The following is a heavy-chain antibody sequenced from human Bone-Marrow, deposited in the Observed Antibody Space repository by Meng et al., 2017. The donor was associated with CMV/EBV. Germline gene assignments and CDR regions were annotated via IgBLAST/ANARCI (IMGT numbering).Heavy chain of an antibody. D-gene: IGHD2-2*02. V-gene: IGHV4-39*01. CDR2: IYYSGGT. Sequence: GSLRLSCTVSGGSISSSSYYWGWIRQPPGKGLEWIGSIYYSGGTYYNPSLKSRVTISVDTSKNQFSLKLSSVTAADTAVYYCARYNIVVVPAAIYNWFDPWGQGTLVTVSS. CDR1: GGSISSSSYY. J-gene: IGHJ5*02. CDR3: ARYNIVVVPAAIYNWFDP.